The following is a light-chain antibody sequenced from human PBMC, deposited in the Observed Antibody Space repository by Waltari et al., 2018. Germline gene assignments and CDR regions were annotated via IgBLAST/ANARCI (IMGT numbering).Light chain of an antibody. CDR3: QVWDTSSDLWV. J-gene: IGLJ3*02. CDR1: NIGTQR. V-gene: IGLV3-21*04. CDR2: FDS. Sequence: SYVLTQPPSVSVAPGKTARITCGANNIGTQRVHWYQQRPGQAPVLVFYFDSDRPSGVPGRFPGSNPGNTATLTISRVEAGDEADYYCQVWDTSSDLWVFGGGTKLTVL.